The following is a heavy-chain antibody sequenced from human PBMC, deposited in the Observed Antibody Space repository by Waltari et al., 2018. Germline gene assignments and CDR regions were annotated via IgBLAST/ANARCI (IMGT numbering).Heavy chain of an antibody. J-gene: IGHJ6*02. CDR1: GYSFTSYW. CDR2: IYPGDSDT. Sequence: EVQLVQSGAEVKKPGESLKISCKGSGYSFTSYWIGWVRQMPGKGLEWMGSIYPGDSDTRYSPSFQGQVTISADKSISTAYLQWSSLKASDTAMYYCARQTSGWLYYYGMDVWGQGTTVTVSS. V-gene: IGHV5-51*01. D-gene: IGHD6-19*01. CDR3: ARQTSGWLYYYGMDV.